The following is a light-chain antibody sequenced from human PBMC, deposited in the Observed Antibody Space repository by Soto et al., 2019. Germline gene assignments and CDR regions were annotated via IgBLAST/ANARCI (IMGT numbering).Light chain of an antibody. J-gene: IGKJ1*01. V-gene: IGKV1-6*01. CDR3: LQDYNYPRT. Sequence: AIQMTQSPSSLSASVGDRVTITCRASQDIRNELAWYRQKPGKGPNLLIYAASTSHTGVPSRFSGSGSGTDFTLTISSLQPEDSATYYCLQDYNYPRTFGQGTKVEIK. CDR2: AAS. CDR1: QDIRNE.